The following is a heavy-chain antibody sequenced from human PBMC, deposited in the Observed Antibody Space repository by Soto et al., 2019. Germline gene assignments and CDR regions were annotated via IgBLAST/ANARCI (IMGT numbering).Heavy chain of an antibody. CDR3: ARGSSIAAPSGYYYIDV. CDR2: IYYSGST. D-gene: IGHD6-6*01. CDR1: GGSISSYY. Sequence: QVQLQESGPGLVKPSETLSLTCTVSGGSISSYYWSWIRQPPGKGLEWIGYIYYSGSTNYNPSLKRRVTISVDTSKNQFSLKLSSVTAADTAVYYCARGSSIAAPSGYYYIDVWGKGTTVTVSS. J-gene: IGHJ6*03. V-gene: IGHV4-59*01.